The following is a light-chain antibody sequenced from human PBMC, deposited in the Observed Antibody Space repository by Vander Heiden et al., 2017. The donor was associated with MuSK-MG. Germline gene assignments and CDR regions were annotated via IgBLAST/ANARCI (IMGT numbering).Light chain of an antibody. CDR2: GAS. V-gene: IGKV3-15*01. CDR1: QSVSSN. Sequence: EIVMTQSPATLSVSPGERATLSCRASQSVSSNLAWYQQKPGQAPRLLIYGASTSASGIPDRFSGSGCETEFTLTSSSRQSEDFAVYYEQQDNSSIEFGQGTKVEIK. CDR3: QQDNSSIE. J-gene: IGKJ1*01.